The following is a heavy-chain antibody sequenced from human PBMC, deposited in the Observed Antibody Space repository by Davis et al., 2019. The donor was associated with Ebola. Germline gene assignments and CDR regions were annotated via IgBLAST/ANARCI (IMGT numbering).Heavy chain of an antibody. CDR2: ISSSGSTI. CDR1: GFNFSDYY. CDR3: ARTEWLVYAVDI. V-gene: IGHV3-11*04. J-gene: IGHJ3*02. Sequence: GESLKISCAASGFNFSDYYMSWICQAPGKGLEWVSYISSSGSTIYYADSVKGRFTISRDNAKNSLYLQMNSLRVEDTAVYYCARTEWLVYAVDIWGQGTMVTVSS. D-gene: IGHD6-19*01.